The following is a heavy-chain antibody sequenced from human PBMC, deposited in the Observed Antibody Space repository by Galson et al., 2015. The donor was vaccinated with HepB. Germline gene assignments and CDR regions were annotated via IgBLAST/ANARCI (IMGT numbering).Heavy chain of an antibody. CDR2: ISSSSSYI. Sequence: SLRLSCAASGFTFSSYSMNWVRQAPGKGLEWVSSISSSSSYIYYADSVKGQFTISRDNAKNSLYPQMNSLRAEDTAVYYCARDGAITMIVENAFDIWGRGTMVTVSS. D-gene: IGHD3-22*01. CDR1: GFTFSSYS. J-gene: IGHJ3*02. CDR3: ARDGAITMIVENAFDI. V-gene: IGHV3-21*01.